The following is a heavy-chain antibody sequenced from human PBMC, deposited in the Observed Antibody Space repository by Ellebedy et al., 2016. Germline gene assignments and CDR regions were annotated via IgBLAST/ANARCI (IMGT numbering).Heavy chain of an antibody. CDR2: ISGSGGST. V-gene: IGHV3-23*01. CDR1: GFTFSSYA. CDR3: APPTGAAEGLDY. D-gene: IGHD6-13*01. J-gene: IGHJ4*02. Sequence: GESLKISXAASGFTFSSYAMSWVRQAPGKGLEWVSAISGSGGSTYYADSVKGRFTISRDNSKNTLYLQMNSLRAEDTAVYYCAPPTGAAEGLDYWGQGTLVTVSS.